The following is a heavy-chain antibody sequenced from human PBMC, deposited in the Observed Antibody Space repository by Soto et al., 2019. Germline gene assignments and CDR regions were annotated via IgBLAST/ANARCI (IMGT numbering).Heavy chain of an antibody. J-gene: IGHJ6*03. D-gene: IGHD6-13*01. Sequence: EVQLVESGGGLVQPGGSLRLSCAASGFTFSSYWMSWDRQAPGKGLEWVANIKQDGSEKYYVDSVKGRFTISRDNAKNSLYLQMNSLRAEDTAVYYCARVGGVRKDSSSWYPAYYYYYMDVWGKGTTVTVSS. CDR2: IKQDGSEK. V-gene: IGHV3-7*01. CDR3: ARVGGVRKDSSSWYPAYYYYYMDV. CDR1: GFTFSSYW.